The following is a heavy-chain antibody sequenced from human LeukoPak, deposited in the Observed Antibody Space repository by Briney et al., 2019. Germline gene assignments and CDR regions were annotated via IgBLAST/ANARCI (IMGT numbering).Heavy chain of an antibody. J-gene: IGHJ4*02. CDR3: ASRDGYTLSFXY. V-gene: IGHV4-30-4*08. Sequence: SETLSLTCTVSGGSISSGDYYWSWIRQPPGKGLEWIGYIYYSGSTYYNPSLKSRVTISVDTSKNQFSLKLSSVTAADTAVYYCASRDGYTLSFXYWGQGTLVT. CDR2: IYYSGST. D-gene: IGHD5-24*01. CDR1: GGSISSGDYY.